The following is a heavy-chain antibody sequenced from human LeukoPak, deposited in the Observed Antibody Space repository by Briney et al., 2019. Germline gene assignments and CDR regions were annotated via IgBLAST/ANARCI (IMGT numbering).Heavy chain of an antibody. D-gene: IGHD6-13*01. Sequence: SETLSLTWTVSGGSISSSSYYWGWIRQPPGKGLEWIGSIYYSGSTYYNPSLKSRVTISVDTSKNQFSLKLSSVTAADTAAYYCARRAAAVIDAFDIWGQGTMVTVSS. CDR3: ARRAAAVIDAFDI. J-gene: IGHJ3*02. V-gene: IGHV4-39*01. CDR1: GGSISSSSYY. CDR2: IYYSGST.